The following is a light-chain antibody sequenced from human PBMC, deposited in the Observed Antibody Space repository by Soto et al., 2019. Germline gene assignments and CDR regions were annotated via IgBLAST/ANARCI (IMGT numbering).Light chain of an antibody. Sequence: DIQITQSTSSLSADAAYRVTITFRASQSISSYLNWYQQKPGKAPKLLIYAASSLQSGVPSRFSGSGSGTDITLTISSLQPEDFATYSCQQSYSTPLTFGTGTKVDIK. CDR2: AAS. J-gene: IGKJ3*01. V-gene: IGKV1-39*01. CDR3: QQSYSTPLT. CDR1: QSISSY.